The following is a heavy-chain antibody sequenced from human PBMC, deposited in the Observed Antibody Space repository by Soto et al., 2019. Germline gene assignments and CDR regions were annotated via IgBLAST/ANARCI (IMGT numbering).Heavy chain of an antibody. CDR2: IIPIFGTA. Sequence: QVQLVQSGAEVKKPGSSVKVSCKASGGTFSSYAISWVRQAPGQGLEWMGGIIPIFGTANYAQKFQGGVTITAAESTRKAYMELSSVRSENTAVYYCAREVSYDSRCYTPALLVYWCQGTLVTVSS. V-gene: IGHV1-69*12. J-gene: IGHJ4*02. D-gene: IGHD3-22*01. CDR1: GGTFSSYA. CDR3: AREVSYDSRCYTPALLVY.